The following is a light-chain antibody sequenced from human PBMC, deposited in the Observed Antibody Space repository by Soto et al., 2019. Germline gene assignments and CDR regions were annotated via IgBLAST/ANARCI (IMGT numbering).Light chain of an antibody. J-gene: IGKJ1*01. Sequence: EIVLTQSPGTLSLSPGERTTLSCRASQSASSNFLDWYQQKPGQAPRLLIYGASSRATGIPDRFSGSGSGTDFTLTISRLEPEDFAVYYCQQYETSPRTFGQGTKVEI. V-gene: IGKV3-20*01. CDR3: QQYETSPRT. CDR1: QSASSNF. CDR2: GAS.